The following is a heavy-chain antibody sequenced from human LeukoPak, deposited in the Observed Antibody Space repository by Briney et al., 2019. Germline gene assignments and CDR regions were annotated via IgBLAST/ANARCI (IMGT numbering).Heavy chain of an antibody. Sequence: PGGSLRLSCAASGFTFISYSMNWVRQAPGKGLEWVSSISSSSSYIYYADSVKGRFTTSRDNAKNSLYLQMNSLRAEDTAVYYCARANDNYYYYYMDVWGKGTTVTISS. CDR3: ARANDNYYYYYMDV. D-gene: IGHD3-9*01. V-gene: IGHV3-21*01. CDR1: GFTFISYS. J-gene: IGHJ6*03. CDR2: ISSSSSYI.